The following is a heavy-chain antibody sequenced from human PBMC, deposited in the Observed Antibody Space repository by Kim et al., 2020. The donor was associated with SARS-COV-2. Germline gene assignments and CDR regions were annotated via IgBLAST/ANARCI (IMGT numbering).Heavy chain of an antibody. J-gene: IGHJ5*02. CDR1: GGSISSSSYY. V-gene: IGHV4-39*01. Sequence: SETLSLTCTVSGGSISSSSYYWGWIRQPPGKGREWIGSIYYSGSTYYNPSLKSRVTISEDTSKNQFSLKLMSVHAADTAVYYCASSRMPPGLGVLERLFNWFDPGGQGTLVTVSS. CDR2: IYYSGST. D-gene: IGHD3-3*01. CDR3: ASSRMPPGLGVLERLFNWFDP.